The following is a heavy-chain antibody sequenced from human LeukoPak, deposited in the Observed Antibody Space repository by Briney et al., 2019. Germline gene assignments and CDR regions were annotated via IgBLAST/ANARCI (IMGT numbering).Heavy chain of an antibody. CDR2: IYYSGST. J-gene: IGHJ4*02. V-gene: IGHV4-59*08. D-gene: IGHD6-13*01. CDR1: GGSISSYY. CDR3: ARRGSSWYVGFDY. Sequence: SETLSLTCTVSGGSISSYYWSWIRQPPGKGLEWIGHIYYSGSTNYNPSLKSRVTISVDTSKNQFSLKLSSVTAGDTAVYYCARRGSSWYVGFDYWGQGTLVTVSS.